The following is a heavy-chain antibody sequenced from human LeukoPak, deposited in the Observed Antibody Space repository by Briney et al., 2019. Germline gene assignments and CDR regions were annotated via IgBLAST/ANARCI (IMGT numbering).Heavy chain of an antibody. CDR1: GGSFSGYC. J-gene: IGHJ4*02. V-gene: IGHV4-34*01. Sequence: TSETLSLTCAVYGGSFSGYCWSWIRQPPGKGLEWIGEINRSGSTDYNPSLKSRVTTSVDMSKNHFSLKLSSMTAADTAVYYCTRGLKLPFDWGQGTLVTVSS. CDR2: INRSGST. CDR3: TRGLKLPFD.